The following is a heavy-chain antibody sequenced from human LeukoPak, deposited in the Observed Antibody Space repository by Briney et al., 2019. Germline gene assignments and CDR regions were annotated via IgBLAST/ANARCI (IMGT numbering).Heavy chain of an antibody. CDR2: MNPNSGNT. CDR1: GYTFTSYD. J-gene: IGHJ6*02. CDR3: ARGRDSLYYYYGMDV. V-gene: IGHV1-8*01. Sequence: ASVKVSCKASGYTFTSYDINWVRQATGQGLEWMGWMNPNSGNTGYAQKFQGRVTMTRNTSISTAYMELSSLRSEDTAVYYCARGRDSLYYYYGMDVWGQGTTVTVSS. D-gene: IGHD2-21*01.